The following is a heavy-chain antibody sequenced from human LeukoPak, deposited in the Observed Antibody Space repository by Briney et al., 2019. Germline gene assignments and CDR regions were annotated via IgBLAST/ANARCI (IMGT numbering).Heavy chain of an antibody. CDR2: IKQDGSES. J-gene: IGHJ3*02. Sequence: PGGSLRLSCTASGFTFSSYWMSWVRQAPGKGLEWVANIKQDGSESYYVDSLKGRFTFSRDNAKNSLYLQMNSLRAEDTAVYYCARDRYYDFLTGHKGAFDIWGQGTMVTVSS. CDR1: GFTFSSYW. CDR3: ARDRYYDFLTGHKGAFDI. D-gene: IGHD3-9*01. V-gene: IGHV3-7*03.